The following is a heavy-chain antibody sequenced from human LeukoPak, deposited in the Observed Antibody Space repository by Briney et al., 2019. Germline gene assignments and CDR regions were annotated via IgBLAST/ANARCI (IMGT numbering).Heavy chain of an antibody. J-gene: IGHJ5*02. CDR3: AKDDDFWSGFASRFDP. CDR2: ISGSGGST. CDR1: GFTFSSYA. D-gene: IGHD3-3*01. Sequence: GGSLRLSCAASGFTFSSYAMSWVRQAPGKGLEWVSAISGSGGSTYYADSVKSRFTISRDNSKNTLYLQMNSLRAEDTAVYYCAKDDDFWSGFASRFDPWGQGTLVTVSS. V-gene: IGHV3-23*01.